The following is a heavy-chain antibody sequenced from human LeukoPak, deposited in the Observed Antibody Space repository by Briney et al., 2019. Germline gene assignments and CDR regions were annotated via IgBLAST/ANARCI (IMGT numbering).Heavy chain of an antibody. CDR1: GFTFSSYW. J-gene: IGHJ6*03. Sequence: GGSLRLSCAASGFTFSSYWMSWVRQAPGKGLEWVANIKQDGSEKYYVDSVKGRFTISRDNAKNSLNLQMNSLRAEDTAVYYCARDHRGYSSSWFYYYYYYMDVWGKGTTVTVSS. D-gene: IGHD6-13*01. CDR2: IKQDGSEK. CDR3: ARDHRGYSSSWFYYYYYYMDV. V-gene: IGHV3-7*01.